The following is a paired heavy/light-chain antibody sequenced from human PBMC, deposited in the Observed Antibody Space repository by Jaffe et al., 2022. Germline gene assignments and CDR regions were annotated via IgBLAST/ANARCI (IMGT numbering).Light chain of an antibody. J-gene: IGLJ1*01. CDR3: CSYAGSYTFWV. CDR2: DVT. V-gene: IGLV2-11*01. Sequence: QSALTQPRSVSGSPGQSVTISCTGTSSDVGGYNSVSWYQQHPGKAPKLMISDVTKRPSGVPDRFSGSKSGNTASLTISGLQAEDEADYYCCSYAGSYTFWVFGTGTKVTVL. CDR1: SSDVGGYNS.
Heavy chain of an antibody. CDR3: TKKLPIAAGASYFFDY. Sequence: EVQLLESGGGLVQPGGSLRLSCAASGFTFSSYIMTWVRQAPGKGLEWVSGISGSGGNTYYADSVKGRFTISRDNSKNTVFLQMNSLRAEDTAVYYCTKKLPIAAGASYFFDYWGQGTLVTVSS. D-gene: IGHD6-13*01. CDR2: ISGSGGNT. V-gene: IGHV3-23*01. J-gene: IGHJ4*02. CDR1: GFTFSSYI.